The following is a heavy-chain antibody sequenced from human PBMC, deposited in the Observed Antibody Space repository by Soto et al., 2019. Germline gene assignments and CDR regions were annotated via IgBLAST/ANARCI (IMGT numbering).Heavy chain of an antibody. V-gene: IGHV1-69*13. Sequence: SVKVSCKASGGTFNNYPITWVRQAPGEGLEWMGGSIPIFGTANYAQNFQGRVTISVDESTSTAYMELSSLRSEDTTVYYCARGRGYSGDDHYYYFDMDVWGQGTTVTVSS. CDR1: GGTFNNYP. CDR2: SIPIFGTA. CDR3: ARGRGYSGDDHYYYFDMDV. J-gene: IGHJ6*02. D-gene: IGHD5-12*01.